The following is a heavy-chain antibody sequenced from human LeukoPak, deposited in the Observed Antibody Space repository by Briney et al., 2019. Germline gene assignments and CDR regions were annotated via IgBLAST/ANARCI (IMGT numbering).Heavy chain of an antibody. CDR1: GFTFSSYS. CDR3: AILTGNYGDY. J-gene: IGHJ4*02. V-gene: IGHV3-21*01. Sequence: GGSLRLSCAASGFTFSSYSMNWVRQAPGKGLEWVSSISSGSSYIYYADSVKGRFTISRENAKNSLYLQMDSLRAEDTAVYYCAILTGNYGDYWGQGTLVTVSS. D-gene: IGHD3-10*01. CDR2: ISSGSSYI.